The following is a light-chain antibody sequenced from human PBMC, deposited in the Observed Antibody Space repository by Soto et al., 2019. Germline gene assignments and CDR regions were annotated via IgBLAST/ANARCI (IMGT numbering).Light chain of an antibody. Sequence: EIVLTQSPGTLSLSPGERATLSCRASQSVSSYLAWYQQRPGQAPRLLIYDASPRATGISARFSGSGSGTDFTLTISSLEPEDFSVYYCQQRSNWPLTFRQGPRVEVK. CDR2: DAS. V-gene: IGKV3-11*01. CDR1: QSVSSY. J-gene: IGKJ1*01. CDR3: QQRSNWPLT.